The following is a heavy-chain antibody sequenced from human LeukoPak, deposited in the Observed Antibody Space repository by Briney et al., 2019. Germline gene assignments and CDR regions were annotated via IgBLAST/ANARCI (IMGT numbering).Heavy chain of an antibody. J-gene: IGHJ4*02. CDR3: AKGLTELAPWYYFDY. Sequence: SETVSLTCTVSGGSISSSSYYWGWIRQPPGKGLEWIGSIYYSGSTYYNPSLKSRVTISVDTSKNQFSLKLSSVTAADTAAYYCAKGLTELAPWYYFDYWGQGTLVTVSS. V-gene: IGHV4-39*07. CDR1: GGSISSSSYY. CDR2: IYYSGST. D-gene: IGHD3-3*02.